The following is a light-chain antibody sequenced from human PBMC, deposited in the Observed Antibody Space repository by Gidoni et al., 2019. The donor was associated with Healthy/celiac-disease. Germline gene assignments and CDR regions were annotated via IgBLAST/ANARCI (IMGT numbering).Light chain of an antibody. Sequence: ELVLTPSPATLSLSPGERATLSCRASQSVSSYLAWYQQKPGQAPRLRIYDASNRATGIPARFSGSGSGTDFTLTISSREPEDFAVYYGQQRSNWLTFGGGTKVEIK. CDR2: DAS. CDR1: QSVSSY. CDR3: QQRSNWLT. V-gene: IGKV3-11*01. J-gene: IGKJ4*01.